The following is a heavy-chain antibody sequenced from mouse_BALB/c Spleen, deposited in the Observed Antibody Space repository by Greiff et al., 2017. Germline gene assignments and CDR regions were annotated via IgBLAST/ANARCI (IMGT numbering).Heavy chain of an antibody. Sequence: VKLVESGPGLVAPSQSLSITCTVSGFSLTGYGVNWVRQPPGKGLEWLGMIWGDGSTDYNSALKSRLSISKDNSKSQVFLKMNSLQTDDTARYYCARDRPTTATPYYAMDYWGQGTSVTVTS. J-gene: IGHJ4*01. D-gene: IGHD1-2*01. CDR2: IWGDGST. V-gene: IGHV2-6-7*01. CDR1: GFSLTGYG. CDR3: ARDRPTTATPYYAMDY.